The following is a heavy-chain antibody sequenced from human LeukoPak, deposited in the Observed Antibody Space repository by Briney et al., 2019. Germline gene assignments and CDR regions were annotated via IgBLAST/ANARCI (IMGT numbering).Heavy chain of an antibody. CDR3: ARGNILTGYTFDY. D-gene: IGHD3-9*01. CDR1: GYTFTGYY. V-gene: IGHV1-2*02. J-gene: IGHJ4*02. Sequence: ASVKVSCKASGYTFTGYYMHWVRQAPGQGLEWMGWINPNSGGTNYAQKFQGRVTMTRDTSISTAYMELSRLRSDDTAVYYCARGNILTGYTFDYWGQGTLVTVSS. CDR2: INPNSGGT.